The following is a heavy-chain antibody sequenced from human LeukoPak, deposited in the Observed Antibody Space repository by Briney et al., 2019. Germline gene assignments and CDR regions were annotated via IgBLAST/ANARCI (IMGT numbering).Heavy chain of an antibody. CDR2: ISSSSSYI. D-gene: IGHD3-3*01. CDR3: ASTVRFLEWFPETYYFDY. J-gene: IGHJ4*02. CDR1: GFTFSSYS. V-gene: IGHV3-21*01. Sequence: RGSLRLSCAASGFTFSSYSMNWVRQAPGKGLEWVSSISSSSSYIYYADSVKGRFTISRDNAKNSLYQQMNSLRAEDTAVYYCASTVRFLEWFPETYYFDYWGQGTLVTVSS.